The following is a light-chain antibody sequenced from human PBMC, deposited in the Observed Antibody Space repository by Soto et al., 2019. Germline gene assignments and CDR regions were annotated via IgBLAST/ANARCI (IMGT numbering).Light chain of an antibody. CDR1: QGIRND. Sequence: AIHMTQSPSSLSASLGDTVTITFRASQGIRNDLGWYQQKPGKAPNLLIYAASSLQSGVPSRFSGSGSGTDFTLTISSLQPEDFATYYCLQDYNYPRTFGQGTKVDIK. V-gene: IGKV1-6*01. CDR2: AAS. J-gene: IGKJ1*01. CDR3: LQDYNYPRT.